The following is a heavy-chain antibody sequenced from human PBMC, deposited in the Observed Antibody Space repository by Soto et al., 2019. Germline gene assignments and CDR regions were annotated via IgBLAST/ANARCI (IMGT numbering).Heavy chain of an antibody. CDR2: IKPDGSAT. Sequence: EVQLVESGGGLVQPGGSLRLSCAVSGFTFGSYWMNWVRLIPGKGLEWVAYIKPDGSATYDVDSVKGRFTISRDNAKNSLYLQMNSLRVEDTSVYYCARAGYCGPGCYYYFNYWAQGTLVTVSS. D-gene: IGHD2-21*02. V-gene: IGHV3-7*01. CDR3: ARAGYCGPGCYYYFNY. CDR1: GFTFGSYW. J-gene: IGHJ4*02.